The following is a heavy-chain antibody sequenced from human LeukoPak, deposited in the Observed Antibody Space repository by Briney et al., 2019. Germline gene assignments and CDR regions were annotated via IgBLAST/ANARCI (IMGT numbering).Heavy chain of an antibody. CDR1: GFTFSRYA. D-gene: IGHD6-19*01. CDR3: ARGTAVAANPFDY. J-gene: IGHJ4*02. V-gene: IGHV3-21*01. CDR2: ISSSGSSI. Sequence: GGSLRLSCAASGFTFSRYAMSWVRQAPGKGLEWVSSISSSGSSIYYADSVKGRFTISRDNAKNSLYLQMNSLRAEDTAVYYCARGTAVAANPFDYWGQGTLVTVSS.